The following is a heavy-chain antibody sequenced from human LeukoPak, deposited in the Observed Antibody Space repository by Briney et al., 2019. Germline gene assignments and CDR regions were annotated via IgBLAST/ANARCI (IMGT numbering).Heavy chain of an antibody. CDR1: GFTFSSYG. J-gene: IGHJ4*02. D-gene: IGHD3-22*01. V-gene: IGHV3-33*01. CDR2: IWYDGSNK. Sequence: GRSLRLSCAASGFTFSSYGMHWVRQAPGKGLEWVAVIWYDGSNKYYADSVKGRFTISRDNSKNTLYLRMNSLRAEDTAVYYCARDSRNYYDSSGYLLDYWGQGTLVTVSS. CDR3: ARDSRNYYDSSGYLLDY.